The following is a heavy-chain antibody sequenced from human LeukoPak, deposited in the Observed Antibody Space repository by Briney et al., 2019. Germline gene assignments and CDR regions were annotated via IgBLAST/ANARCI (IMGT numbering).Heavy chain of an antibody. CDR1: GASISGSSHYF. CDR3: ARQTGSGLFILP. V-gene: IGHV4-39*01. D-gene: IGHD3/OR15-3a*01. CDR2: IYYTGNT. J-gene: IGHJ4*02. Sequence: SETLSLTCTVSGASISGSSHYFWGWIRQPPGMGLEWIGSIYYTGNTYYNASLKSQVSISIDTSKNQFSLKLTSVTAADTAVYYCARQTGSGLFILPGGQGTLVTVSS.